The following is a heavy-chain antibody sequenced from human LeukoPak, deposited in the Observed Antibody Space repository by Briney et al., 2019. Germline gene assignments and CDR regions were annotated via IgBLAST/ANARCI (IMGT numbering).Heavy chain of an antibody. Sequence: PGRSLRLSCAASGFTFDDYGVNWVRQAPGKGLEWVAGINWNGGSTGYADSVKGRFTISRDNAKNSLYLQMNSLRAEDTALYYCARDSAYDYDYSFDYWGQGTLVTVSS. CDR1: GFTFDDYG. CDR3: ARDSAYDYDYSFDY. CDR2: INWNGGST. D-gene: IGHD5-12*01. J-gene: IGHJ4*02. V-gene: IGHV3-20*04.